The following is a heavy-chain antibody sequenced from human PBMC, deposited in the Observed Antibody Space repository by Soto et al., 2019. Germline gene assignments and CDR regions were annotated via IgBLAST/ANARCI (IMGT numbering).Heavy chain of an antibody. Sequence: QVQLVESGGGLVKPGGSLRLSCADSGFTFSDYYMSGIRQAPGKGLEWVSYISISGSSRYYADSVKGRFTISRDNAKNSLFLQMNSLRAEDTAVYYCARVNGDYGSFSDIWGQGTMVIVSS. CDR2: ISISGSSR. CDR3: ARVNGDYGSFSDI. D-gene: IGHD4-17*01. V-gene: IGHV3-11*01. CDR1: GFTFSDYY. J-gene: IGHJ3*02.